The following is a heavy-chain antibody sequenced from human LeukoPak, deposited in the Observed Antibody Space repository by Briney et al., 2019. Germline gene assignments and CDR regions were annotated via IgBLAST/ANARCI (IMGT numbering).Heavy chain of an antibody. V-gene: IGHV3-48*04. J-gene: IGHJ4*02. Sequence: GGSLRLSCAASGFTFSSYWMNWVRQAPGRGLEWVSYISSSGSTIHYAHSVKGRFTVSRDNAKNSLYLQMNSLRAEDTAVYYCARDTRYSYGSGSYTMFDYWGQGTLVTVSS. CDR2: ISSSGSTI. CDR3: ARDTRYSYGSGSYTMFDY. CDR1: GFTFSSYW. D-gene: IGHD3-10*01.